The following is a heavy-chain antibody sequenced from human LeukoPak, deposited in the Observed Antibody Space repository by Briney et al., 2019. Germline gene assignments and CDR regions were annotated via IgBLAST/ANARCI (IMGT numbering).Heavy chain of an antibody. CDR2: INLKSGYT. V-gene: IGHV1-2*06. Sequence: ASVKVSCKASGYTFTEYFMQWVRQAPGQGLEWMGRINLKSGYTEDSQDFQGRFTMTRDTSINTAYMELSRLRSDDTAVYYCARDGVVVPAAPVYYYYYYMDVWGKGTTVTVSS. J-gene: IGHJ6*03. D-gene: IGHD2-2*01. CDR1: GYTFTEYF. CDR3: ARDGVVVPAAPVYYYYYYMDV.